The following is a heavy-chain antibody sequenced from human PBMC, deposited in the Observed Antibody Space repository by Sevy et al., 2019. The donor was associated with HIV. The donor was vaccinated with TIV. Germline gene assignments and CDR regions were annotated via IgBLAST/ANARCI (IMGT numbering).Heavy chain of an antibody. CDR2: FDPTRGSR. CDR3: ARDRDVSGSYLEYFYYAMEV. V-gene: IGHV1-46*01. D-gene: IGHD1-26*01. J-gene: IGHJ6*02. CDR1: GYIFSTYY. Sequence: ASVKVSCKTSGYIFSTYYIYWARQAPGQGLEWIGIFDPTRGSRSYAQRFQGRLSMTGETSTSTAYMGLSSLTSEDTAVYYCARDRDVSGSYLEYFYYAMEVWGQGTTVTVSS.